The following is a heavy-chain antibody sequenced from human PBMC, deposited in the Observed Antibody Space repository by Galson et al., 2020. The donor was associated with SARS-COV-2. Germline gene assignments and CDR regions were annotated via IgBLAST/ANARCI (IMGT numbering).Heavy chain of an antibody. V-gene: IGHV4-39*01. Sequence: SEILSLTCTVSGASIISSTYYWGWVRQPPGKGLEWIGSIYSSGSTDYNPSLKSRVTISVDTSKIQFSLRLSSVTAADTAVYYCAAGPVAGTGEWGQGTLVTVSA. J-gene: IGHJ4*02. CDR1: GASIISSTYY. CDR3: AAGPVAGTGE. CDR2: IYSSGST. D-gene: IGHD6-19*01.